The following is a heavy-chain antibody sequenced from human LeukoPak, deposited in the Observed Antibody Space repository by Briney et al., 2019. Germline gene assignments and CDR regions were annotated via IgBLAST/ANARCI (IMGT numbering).Heavy chain of an antibody. V-gene: IGHV3-74*01. D-gene: IGHD3-10*01. CDR1: GFTFSSYW. CDR3: ARGNYYGLVDY. Sequence: TGGSLRLSCAASGFTFSSYWMHWVRQAPGKGLVWVSRTNSDGSSTSYADSVKGRFTISRDNAKNTLYLQMNSLRAEDTAVYYCARGNYYGLVDYWGQGTLVTVSS. CDR2: TNSDGSST. J-gene: IGHJ4*02.